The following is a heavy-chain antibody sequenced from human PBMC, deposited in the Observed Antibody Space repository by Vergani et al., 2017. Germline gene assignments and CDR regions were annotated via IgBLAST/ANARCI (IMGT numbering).Heavy chain of an antibody. J-gene: IGHJ4*02. CDR3: VRSRSFYFDN. V-gene: IGHV1-2*02. CDR2: INPTGSR. CDR1: GYTFTDFF. Sequence: LVQSGPEVKEPGASAKVSCLVSGYTFTDFFLAWVRQIPGEGPEWMGWINPTGSRRYAEQFEGRVTMTTDTSIKTVFVEMTGLRSDYTAVYYCVRSRSFYFDNWGQGTLITVSS.